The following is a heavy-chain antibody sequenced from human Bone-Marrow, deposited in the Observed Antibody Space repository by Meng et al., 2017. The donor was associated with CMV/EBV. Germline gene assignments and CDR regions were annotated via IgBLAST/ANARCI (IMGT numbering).Heavy chain of an antibody. CDR1: GGAVREYY. V-gene: IGHV4-34*01. J-gene: IGHJ4*02. D-gene: IGHD4-17*01. Sequence: CAVYGGAVREYYWSWIRQPPGEGLEWIGEINHSGNTTYNPSLKSRVTISVDTSKNQFSLKLSSVTAADTAVYYCARMTTVNSSEFDYWGQGTLVTVSS. CDR2: INHSGNT. CDR3: ARMTTVNSSEFDY.